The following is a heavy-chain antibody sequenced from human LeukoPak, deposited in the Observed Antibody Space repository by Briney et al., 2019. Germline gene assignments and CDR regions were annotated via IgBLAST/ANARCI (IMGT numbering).Heavy chain of an antibody. Sequence: ASVKVSCKASGGTFSSYGISWVRQAPGQGLEWMGWISAYNGNTNYAQKLQGRVTMTTDTSTSTAYMELRSLRSDDTAVYYCARAQYYYDSSGYDDYWGQGTLVTVSS. V-gene: IGHV1-18*01. CDR1: GGTFSSYG. D-gene: IGHD3-22*01. J-gene: IGHJ4*02. CDR2: ISAYNGNT. CDR3: ARAQYYYDSSGYDDY.